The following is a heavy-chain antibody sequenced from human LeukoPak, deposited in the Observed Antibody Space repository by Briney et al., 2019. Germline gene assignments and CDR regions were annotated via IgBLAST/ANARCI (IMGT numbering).Heavy chain of an antibody. CDR1: GFTFSSYG. CDR2: IRKVGGNK. D-gene: IGHD7-27*01. V-gene: IGHV3-30*02. Sequence: GGSLRLSCAASGFTFSSYGMHGVRQAPGKGLEREALIRKVGGNKYYAVSVKGRFTISRDNSKNTLYLQMHSLRVEYTAVYYCAKDLVWGFDYWGQGTLVTVSS. CDR3: AKDLVWGFDY. J-gene: IGHJ4*02.